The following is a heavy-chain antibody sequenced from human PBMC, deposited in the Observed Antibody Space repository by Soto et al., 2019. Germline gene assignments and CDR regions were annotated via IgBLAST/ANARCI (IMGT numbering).Heavy chain of an antibody. V-gene: IGHV4-34*01. CDR1: GGSFSGYY. D-gene: IGHD2-2*01. Sequence: PSETLSLTCAVYGGSFSGYYWSWIRQPPGKGLEWIGEINHSGSTNYNPSLKSRVTISVDTSKNQFSLKLGSVTAADTAVYYCAKGGLYCSRTSCYSGAFDIWGQGTMVTVSS. CDR3: AKGGLYCSRTSCYSGAFDI. J-gene: IGHJ3*02. CDR2: INHSGST.